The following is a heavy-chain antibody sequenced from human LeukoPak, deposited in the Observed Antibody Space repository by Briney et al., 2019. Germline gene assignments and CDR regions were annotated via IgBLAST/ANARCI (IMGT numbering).Heavy chain of an antibody. J-gene: IGHJ4*02. V-gene: IGHV3-21*01. CDR1: GFIFSSYT. CDR2: INSGSTNP. D-gene: IGHD6-13*01. Sequence: GGSLRLSCEASGFIFSSYTMNWIRQAPGKGLEWVASINSGSTNPYYADSVKGRFTISRDDAKKSLYLQMTSLRGEDTSVYYCARDFLAAGDYWGQGTLVTVSS. CDR3: ARDFLAAGDY.